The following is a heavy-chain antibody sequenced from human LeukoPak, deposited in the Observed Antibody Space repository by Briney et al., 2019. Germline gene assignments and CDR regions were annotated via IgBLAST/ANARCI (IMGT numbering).Heavy chain of an antibody. J-gene: IGHJ5*02. CDR1: GYTFTSYG. V-gene: IGHV1-18*01. CDR2: ISGYNGNT. D-gene: IGHD3-22*01. Sequence: GASVKVSCKASGYTFTSYGISWVRQAPGQGLEWMGWISGYNGNTHYAHKLQGRVTMTTDTSTSTAYMELRSLRSDDTAVYYCARDEARYSSGYYPNWFDPWGQGTLVTVSS. CDR3: ARDEARYSSGYYPNWFDP.